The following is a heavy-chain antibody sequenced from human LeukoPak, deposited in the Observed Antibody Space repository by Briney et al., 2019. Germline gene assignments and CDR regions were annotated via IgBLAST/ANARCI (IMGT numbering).Heavy chain of an antibody. CDR3: ARDRGIAAAGVNWFDP. D-gene: IGHD6-13*01. J-gene: IGHJ5*02. V-gene: IGHV1-69*13. Sequence: GASVKVSCKASGGTFSSYAISWVRQAPGQGLEWMGGIIPIFGTANYAQKFQGRVTITADESTSTAYMELSSLRSGDTAVYYCARDRGIAAAGVNWFDPWGQGTLVTVSS. CDR1: GGTFSSYA. CDR2: IIPIFGTA.